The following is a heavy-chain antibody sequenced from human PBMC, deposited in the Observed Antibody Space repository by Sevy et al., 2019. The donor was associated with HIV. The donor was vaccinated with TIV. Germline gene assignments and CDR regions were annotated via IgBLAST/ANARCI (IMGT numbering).Heavy chain of an antibody. D-gene: IGHD2-8*02. CDR3: TTDPIILLLVTDGMDV. V-gene: IGHV3-15*01. J-gene: IGHJ6*02. CDR1: GFTFTYAW. Sequence: GGSLRLSCAASGFTFTYAWMNWVRQAPGKGLEWVGRIKCKTDGGSIDYAAPVRGRFTISRYDSKNTLYLQMNSLKTEDTAVYYCTTDPIILLLVTDGMDVWGQGTTVTVSS. CDR2: IKCKTDGGSI.